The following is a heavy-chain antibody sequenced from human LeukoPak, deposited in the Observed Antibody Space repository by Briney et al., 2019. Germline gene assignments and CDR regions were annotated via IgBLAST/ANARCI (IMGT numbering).Heavy chain of an antibody. D-gene: IGHD3-22*01. V-gene: IGHV1-69*04. CDR2: IIPILGIA. Sequence: SVKVSCKASGGTFSSYAISWVRQAPGQGLEWMGRIIPILGIANYAQKFQGRVTITADKSTSTAYMELSSLRSEDTAVYYCARTEYYYDSSGYGYWGQGTLVNVSS. CDR3: ARTEYYYDSSGYGY. J-gene: IGHJ4*02. CDR1: GGTFSSYA.